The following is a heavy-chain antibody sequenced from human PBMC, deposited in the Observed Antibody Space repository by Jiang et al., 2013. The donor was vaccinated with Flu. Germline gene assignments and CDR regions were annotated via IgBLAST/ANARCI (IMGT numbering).Heavy chain of an antibody. CDR1: EYTFTTYA. CDR3: ARFRYRDYVEIAPYDS. J-gene: IGHJ4*02. CDR2: IDAGSSRT. D-gene: IGHD2-21*01. Sequence: VRLSCKASEYTFTTYAFHWVRQAPGQRLEWMGWIDAGSSRTHYSQKFQGRVTITRDTSASTAYMELSSLTSEDTAVYYCARFRYRDYVEIAPYDSWGQGTPVTVSS. V-gene: IGHV1-3*01.